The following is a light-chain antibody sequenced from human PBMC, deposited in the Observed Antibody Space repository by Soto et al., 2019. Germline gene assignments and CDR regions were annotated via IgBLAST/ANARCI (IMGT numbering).Light chain of an antibody. J-gene: IGLJ1*01. CDR3: AAWDDSLNAYV. V-gene: IGLV1-44*01. Sequence: QSVLPQPPSASGTPGQRVTVSCSGTYSNIGGNPVSWYQQLPGTAPRLLIYDTTLRPSGVPDRFSGSRSGTSVSLAISGLQSDDEAIYHCAAWDDSLNAYVFGPGTKVTVL. CDR2: DTT. CDR1: YSNIGGNP.